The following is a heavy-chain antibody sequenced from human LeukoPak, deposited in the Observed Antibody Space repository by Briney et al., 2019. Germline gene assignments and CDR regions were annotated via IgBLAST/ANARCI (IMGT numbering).Heavy chain of an antibody. V-gene: IGHV3-7*01. CDR2: IKQDGSEK. J-gene: IGHJ4*02. CDR3: ARFRYLYYFDY. D-gene: IGHD1-14*01. Sequence: GGSLRLSCAASGCTFSSYWMSWVRQAPGKGLEWVANIKQDGSEKYYVDSVKGRFTISRDNAKNSLYLQMNSLRAEDTAVYYCARFRYLYYFDYWGQGTLVTVSS. CDR1: GCTFSSYW.